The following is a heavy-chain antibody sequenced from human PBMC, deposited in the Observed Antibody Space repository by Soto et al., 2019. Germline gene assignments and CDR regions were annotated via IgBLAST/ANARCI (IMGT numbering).Heavy chain of an antibody. CDR1: GGSISSYD. CDR3: ARSWGYTFDY. Sequence: QVQLQESGPGLVKPSETLSLSCTVSGGSISSYDWSWIRQPPGKGLEWIGYIYYSGSTNYNPSIKRRVTISVDTSKNQFSLKRSSVTDADTAVYYCARSWGYTFDYWGQGTLVTVSS. J-gene: IGHJ4*02. CDR2: IYYSGST. V-gene: IGHV4-59*08. D-gene: IGHD5-12*01.